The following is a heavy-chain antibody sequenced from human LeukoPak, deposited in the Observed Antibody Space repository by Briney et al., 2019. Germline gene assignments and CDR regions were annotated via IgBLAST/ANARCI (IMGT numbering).Heavy chain of an antibody. CDR1: GYTFNNFP. CDR3: ARGGYYGSGSFPDY. D-gene: IGHD3-10*01. CDR2: FNIYFGNT. Sequence: GASVKVCCKASGYTFNNFPISWVRQAPGQGLEWVGYFNIYFGNTKLAQSFQDRVTMTADTSTTTAYMDLRSLISDDTAVYYCARGGYYGSGSFPDYWGQGTLVTVSS. V-gene: IGHV1-18*01. J-gene: IGHJ4*02.